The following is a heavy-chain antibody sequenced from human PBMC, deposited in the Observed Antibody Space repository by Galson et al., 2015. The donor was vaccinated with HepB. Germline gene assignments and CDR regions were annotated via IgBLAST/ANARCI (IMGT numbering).Heavy chain of an antibody. CDR1: GFTLSDYY. Sequence: SLRLSCAASGFTLSDYYMSWIRQAPGKGLEWVANINEDGSEKYYVDSVKGRFTISRDNAKNSLYLQMNSLRADDTAVYYCASTSNGWYTDACHIWGQGTMVTVSS. J-gene: IGHJ3*02. D-gene: IGHD6-19*01. CDR2: INEDGSEK. CDR3: ASTSNGWYTDACHI. V-gene: IGHV3-7*03.